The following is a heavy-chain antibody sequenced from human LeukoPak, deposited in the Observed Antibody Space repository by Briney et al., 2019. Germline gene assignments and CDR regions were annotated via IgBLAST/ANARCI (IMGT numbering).Heavy chain of an antibody. CDR2: ISAYNGNT. V-gene: IGHV1-18*01. J-gene: IGHJ5*02. CDR3: ARAEVLLWFGELLKFGWFDP. D-gene: IGHD3-10*01. Sequence: GASVKVSCKASGYTFTSYGISWVRQAPGQALEWMGWISAYNGNTNYAQKLQDRVTMTTDTSTSTAYMELRSLRSDDTAVYYCARAEVLLWFGELLKFGWFDPWGQGTLVTVSS. CDR1: GYTFTSYG.